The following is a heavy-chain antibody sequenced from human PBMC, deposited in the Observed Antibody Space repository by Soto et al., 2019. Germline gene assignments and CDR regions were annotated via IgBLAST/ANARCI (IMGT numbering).Heavy chain of an antibody. CDR1: GFTFSSYG. CDR3: ARAVKRGDSGSYAY. V-gene: IGHV3-33*01. Sequence: QVQLVESGGGVVQPGRSLRLSCAASGFTFSSYGMHWVRQAPGKGLEWVAVIWYDGSNKYYADSVKGRFTISRDNSKNTPYLQMNSLRAEDTAVYYCARAVKRGDSGSYAYWGQGTLVTVSS. D-gene: IGHD1-26*01. CDR2: IWYDGSNK. J-gene: IGHJ4*02.